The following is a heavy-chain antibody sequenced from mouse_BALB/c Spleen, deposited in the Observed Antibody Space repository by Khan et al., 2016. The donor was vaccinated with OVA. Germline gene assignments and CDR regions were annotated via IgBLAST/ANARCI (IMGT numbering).Heavy chain of an antibody. CDR2: INSNGGST. CDR1: GFTFSTYG. CDR3: ARAGSYYRYDVEVCVVY. D-gene: IGHD2-14*01. Sequence: EVELVESGGGLVQPGGSLTLSCAVSGFTFSTYGMSWFRQTPDRKLDLVATINSNGGSTYYPTSVKGRLTISRDNATNPLYLKMSSLKSEDTAMYYCARAGSYYRYDVEVCVVYWSQGTLVTVSA. J-gene: IGHJ3*01. V-gene: IGHV5-6-3*01.